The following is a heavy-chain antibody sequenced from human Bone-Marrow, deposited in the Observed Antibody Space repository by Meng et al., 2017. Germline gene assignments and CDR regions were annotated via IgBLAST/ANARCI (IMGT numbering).Heavy chain of an antibody. CDR1: GYTFTGYY. CDR3: ARVSPYCSGGSCYPGAFDI. D-gene: IGHD2-15*01. V-gene: IGHV1-2*02. Sequence: ASVKVSCKASGYTFTGYYMHWVRQAPGQGLEWMGWINPNSGGTNYEQKFQGRVTMTRDTSISTAYMELRRLRSDDTAVYYCARVSPYCSGGSCYPGAFDIWGQGTMVTVSS. CDR2: INPNSGGT. J-gene: IGHJ3*02.